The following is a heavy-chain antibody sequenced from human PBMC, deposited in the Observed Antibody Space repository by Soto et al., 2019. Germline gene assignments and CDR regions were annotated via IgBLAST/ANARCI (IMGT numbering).Heavy chain of an antibody. CDR2: IYYSGST. CDR3: ARGGWSVDS. D-gene: IGHD6-19*01. Sequence: SETLSLICTVSGGSMSSFYWSWIRQPPGKGLEWLGYIYYSGSTDYNPSLKSRVTMSVDTSKNQFSLKLTSVTAADTAVYFCARGGWSVDSWGRGTLVTVSS. V-gene: IGHV4-59*01. J-gene: IGHJ4*02. CDR1: GGSMSSFY.